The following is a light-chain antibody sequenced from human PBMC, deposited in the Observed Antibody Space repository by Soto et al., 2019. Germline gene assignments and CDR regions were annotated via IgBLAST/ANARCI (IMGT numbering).Light chain of an antibody. J-gene: IGLJ3*02. CDR3: AAWDESLNGRGV. V-gene: IGLV1-44*01. CDR1: SSNIGSNT. Sequence: QSVLTQPPSASGTPGQRVTISCSGSSSNIGSNTVNWYQQLPGTAPKLLIYSNNQRPSGVPDRFSGSRSGTSASLAISGLQSEDEGDYYCAAWDESLNGRGVFGGGTKLTVL. CDR2: SNN.